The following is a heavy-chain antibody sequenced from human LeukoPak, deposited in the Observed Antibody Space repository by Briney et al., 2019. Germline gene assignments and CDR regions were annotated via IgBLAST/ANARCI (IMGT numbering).Heavy chain of an antibody. CDR2: FSYSGST. J-gene: IGHJ3*01. Sequence: SETLSLTCTVSGDSISSSSYYWGWIRQPPGKGLEWIGSFSYSGSTYYNPSLKSRVTISVDKSKNHFSLRLTSVTAADTAVYYCARLSAAVHHGAFDLWGQGTMVTVSS. CDR3: ARLSAAVHHGAFDL. CDR1: GDSISSSSYY. V-gene: IGHV4-39*02.